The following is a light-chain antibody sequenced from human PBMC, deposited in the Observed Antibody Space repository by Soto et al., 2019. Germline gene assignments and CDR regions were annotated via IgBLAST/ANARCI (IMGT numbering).Light chain of an antibody. V-gene: IGLV1-51*01. CDR1: GSNIGRNY. CDR3: GTWDESLGDGV. J-gene: IGLJ2*01. CDR2: DDN. Sequence: QSVLTQPASLSATPGEKVTISCSGRGSNIGRNYVSWYRQLPGTAPQLLIYDDNKRHSGVPDRLSGSRYGTSASLAIAGLQPGDEADYYCGTWDESLGDGVFGGGTKLTVL.